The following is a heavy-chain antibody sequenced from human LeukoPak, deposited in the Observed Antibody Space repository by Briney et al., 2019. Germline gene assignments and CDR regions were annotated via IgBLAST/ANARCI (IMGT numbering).Heavy chain of an antibody. Sequence: SVKVSCKASGYTFTSYAISWVRQAPGQGLEWMGGIIPIFGTANYAQKFQGRVTITADESTSTAYMELSSLRSEDTAVYYCARRYSPGCLYCSSTSCYFGMDVWGKGTTVTVSS. V-gene: IGHV1-69*13. CDR3: ARRYSPGCLYCSSTSCYFGMDV. D-gene: IGHD2-2*01. CDR2: IIPIFGTA. J-gene: IGHJ6*04. CDR1: GYTFTSYA.